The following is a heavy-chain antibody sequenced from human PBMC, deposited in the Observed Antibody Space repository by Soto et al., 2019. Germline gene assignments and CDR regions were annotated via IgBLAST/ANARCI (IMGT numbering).Heavy chain of an antibody. CDR3: ARDGEEATPSYYGMDV. V-gene: IGHV3-7*01. CDR1: GFTFSSYW. Sequence: EVQLVESGGGLVQPGGSLRLSCAASGFTFSSYWMSWVRQAPGKGLEWVANIKQDGSEKYYVDSVKGRFTISRDNAKNXLYLQMNSLRAEDTAVYYCARDGEEATPSYYGMDVWGQGTTVTVSS. CDR2: IKQDGSEK. D-gene: IGHD3-10*01. J-gene: IGHJ6*02.